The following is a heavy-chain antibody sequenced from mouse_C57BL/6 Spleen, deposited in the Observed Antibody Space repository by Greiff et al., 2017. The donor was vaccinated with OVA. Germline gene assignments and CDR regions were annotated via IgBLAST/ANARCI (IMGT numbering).Heavy chain of an antibody. Sequence: EVKLVESGGGLVKPGGSLKLSCAASGFTFSSYAMSWVRQTPEKRLEWVATISDGGSYTYYPDNVKGRFTISRDNAKNNLYLQMSHLKSEDTAMYYCARDLVTTVAPFAYWGQGTLVTVSA. V-gene: IGHV5-4*01. D-gene: IGHD1-1*01. J-gene: IGHJ3*01. CDR1: GFTFSSYA. CDR2: ISDGGSYT. CDR3: ARDLVTTVAPFAY.